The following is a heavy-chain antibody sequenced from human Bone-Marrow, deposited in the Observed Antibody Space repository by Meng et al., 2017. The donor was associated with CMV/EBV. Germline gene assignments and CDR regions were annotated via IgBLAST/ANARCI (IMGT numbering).Heavy chain of an antibody. CDR1: GYTFTGYF. CDR2: INPNTGAA. V-gene: IGHV1-2*02. CDR3: ASPDTGTHPGYYYGMDV. D-gene: IGHD1-1*01. J-gene: IGHJ6*02. Sequence: ASVKVSCKTSGYTFTGYFIYWVRQAPGQGLEWMGGINPNTGAANYAPKFQGRVTMTRDTSISTAFMDLSRLTADDTAVYYCASPDTGTHPGYYYGMDVWGQGTTVTVSS.